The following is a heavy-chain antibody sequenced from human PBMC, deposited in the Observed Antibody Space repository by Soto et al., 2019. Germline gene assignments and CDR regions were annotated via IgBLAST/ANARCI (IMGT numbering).Heavy chain of an antibody. D-gene: IGHD3-3*01. CDR2: IKQDGSEK. Sequence: LRLSCAASGFTFSSYWMSWVRQAPGKGLEWVANIKQDGSEKYYVDSVKGRFTISRDNAKNSLYLQMNSLRAEDTAVYYCAREVRTIFGVVISAFDIWGQGTMVTVSS. J-gene: IGHJ3*02. V-gene: IGHV3-7*01. CDR1: GFTFSSYW. CDR3: AREVRTIFGVVISAFDI.